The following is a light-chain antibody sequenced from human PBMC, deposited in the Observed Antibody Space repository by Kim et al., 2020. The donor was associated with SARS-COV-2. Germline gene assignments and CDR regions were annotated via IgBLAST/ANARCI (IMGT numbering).Light chain of an antibody. J-gene: IGLJ2*01. CDR1: SLKTSY. CDR3: SSRDTTNSHVV. V-gene: IGLV3-19*01. CDR2: GKD. Sequence: SSELTQDPAVSVALGQTVKITCQGDSLKTSYATWYQQKPGQAPVLVLYGKDNRPSGIPDRFSGSSSSNSGSLTIPGTQAEDEADYYCSSRDTTNSHVVFGGGTQLTVL.